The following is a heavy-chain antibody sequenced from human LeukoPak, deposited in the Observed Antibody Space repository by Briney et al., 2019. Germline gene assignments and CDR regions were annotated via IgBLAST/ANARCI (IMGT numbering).Heavy chain of an antibody. CDR2: ISYDGTNK. Sequence: GGSLRLSCAASGITFSTYTMHWVRQAPGKGLEWVAVISYDGTNKYYADSVKGRFTISRDNSKNTLYLQMNSLRAEDTAVYYCARVYSSRTLYYFDYWGQGTLVTVSS. J-gene: IGHJ4*02. CDR3: ARVYSSRTLYYFDY. D-gene: IGHD6-13*01. CDR1: GITFSTYT. V-gene: IGHV3-30-3*01.